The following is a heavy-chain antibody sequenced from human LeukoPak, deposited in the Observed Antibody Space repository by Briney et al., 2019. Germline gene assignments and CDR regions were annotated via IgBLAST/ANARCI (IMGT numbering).Heavy chain of an antibody. D-gene: IGHD4-17*01. Sequence: SQTLSLTCTVSGGSISSYYWSCIRQPPGKGLEWIGRIYTSGSTNYNPSLKSRVTMPVDTSTNQFSLKLSSLTAADTAVYYCARELASQMTTATTVNWFDPWGQGTLVTVSS. CDR3: ARELASQMTTATTVNWFDP. CDR1: GGSISSYY. V-gene: IGHV4-4*07. J-gene: IGHJ5*02. CDR2: IYTSGST.